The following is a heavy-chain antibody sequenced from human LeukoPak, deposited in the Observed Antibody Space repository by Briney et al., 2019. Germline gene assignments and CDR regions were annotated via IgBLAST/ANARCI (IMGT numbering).Heavy chain of an antibody. CDR1: GGSISSYY. CDR3: ARDIVGRGYSGYDYDFYYYYYMDV. CDR2: IYYSGST. J-gene: IGHJ6*03. Sequence: SETLSLTCTVSGGSISSYYWSWIRQPPGKGLEWIGYIYYSGSTNYNPSLKSRVTISVDTSKNQFSLKLSSVTAADTAVYYCARDIVGRGYSGYDYDFYYYYYMDVWGKGTTVTVSS. D-gene: IGHD5-12*01. V-gene: IGHV4-59*01.